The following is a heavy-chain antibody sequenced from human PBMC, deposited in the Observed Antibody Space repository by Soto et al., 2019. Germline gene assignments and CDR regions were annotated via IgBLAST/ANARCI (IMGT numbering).Heavy chain of an antibody. V-gene: IGHV3-23*01. CDR1: GFTFSSYA. J-gene: IGHJ1*01. Sequence: GGSLRLSCAASGFTFSSYAMSWVRQAPGKGLEWVSAISGSGGSTYYADSVKGRFTISRDNSKNTLSLQMNNLGVEDTALYYCTKADLGSYEPMFFQHWGQGSLVIVSS. CDR2: ISGSGGST. D-gene: IGHD1-26*01. CDR3: TKADLGSYEPMFFQH.